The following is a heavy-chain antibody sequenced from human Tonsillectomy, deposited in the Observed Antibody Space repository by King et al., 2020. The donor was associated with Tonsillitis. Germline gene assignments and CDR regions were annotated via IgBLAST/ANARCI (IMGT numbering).Heavy chain of an antibody. J-gene: IGHJ4*02. CDR2: IFTNDEK. CDR3: ARIRDDILTGYYNFGY. Sequence: FTLKESGPVLVKHTETLTLTCTVSGFSLSNARRGVSWIRPPPEKALEWLAHIFTNDEKSYSTSLKGRLTISKDTSKSQVVLTMTNMDPVDTATYYCARIRDDILTGYYNFGYWGQGTLVTVSS. CDR1: GFSLSNARRG. V-gene: IGHV2-26*01. D-gene: IGHD3-9*01.